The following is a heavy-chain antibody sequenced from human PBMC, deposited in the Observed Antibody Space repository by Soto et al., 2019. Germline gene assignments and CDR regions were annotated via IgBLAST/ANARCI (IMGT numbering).Heavy chain of an antibody. D-gene: IGHD3-22*01. CDR2: IIPIFGTA. Sequence: SVKVSCKASGGTFSSYAISWVRQAPGQGLEWMGGIIPIFGTANYAQKFQGRVTITADKSTSTAYMELSSLRSEDTAVYYCARDNRYYYDSSGYYYGDYYYYYGMDVWGQGTTVTVSS. CDR3: ARDNRYYYDSSGYYYGDYYYYYGMDV. V-gene: IGHV1-69*06. CDR1: GGTFSSYA. J-gene: IGHJ6*02.